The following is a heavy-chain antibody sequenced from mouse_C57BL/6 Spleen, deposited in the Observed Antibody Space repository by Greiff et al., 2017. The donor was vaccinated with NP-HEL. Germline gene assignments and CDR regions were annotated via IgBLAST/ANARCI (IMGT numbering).Heavy chain of an antibody. D-gene: IGHD1-1*01. CDR3: TKRGLYPDFDY. V-gene: IGHV14-1*01. J-gene: IGHJ2*01. CDR2: IGPEDGDT. CDR1: GFNIKDYY. Sequence: EVQLQQSGAELVRPGASVKLSCTASGFNIKDYYMHWVKQRPEQGLEWIGRIGPEDGDTEYAPKFQGKATMTADTSSNTAYLQLSSLTSEDTAVYYCTKRGLYPDFDYWGQGTTLTVSS.